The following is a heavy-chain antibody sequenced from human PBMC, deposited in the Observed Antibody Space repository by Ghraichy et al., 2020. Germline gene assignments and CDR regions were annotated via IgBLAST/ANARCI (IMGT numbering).Heavy chain of an antibody. CDR1: GFTFSDYY. CDR3: ARDSHIGELWYDY. CDR2: ISSSGSTI. V-gene: IGHV3-11*04. Sequence: GGSLRLSCAASGFTFSDYYMSWIRQAPGKGLEWVSYISSSGSTIYYADSVKGRFTISRDNAKNSLYLQMNSLRAEDTAVYYCARDSHIGELWYDYWGQGTLVTVSS. J-gene: IGHJ4*02. D-gene: IGHD3-10*01.